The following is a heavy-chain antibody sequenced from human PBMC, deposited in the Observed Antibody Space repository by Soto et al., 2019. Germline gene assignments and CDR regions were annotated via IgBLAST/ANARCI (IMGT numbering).Heavy chain of an antibody. J-gene: IGHJ5*02. CDR3: ARETYGDYVGYFDP. Sequence: KFQGRVTITRDTSASTAYMELSSLRSEDTAVYYCARETYGDYVGYFDPWGQGTLVTVSS. D-gene: IGHD4-17*01. V-gene: IGHV1-3*01.